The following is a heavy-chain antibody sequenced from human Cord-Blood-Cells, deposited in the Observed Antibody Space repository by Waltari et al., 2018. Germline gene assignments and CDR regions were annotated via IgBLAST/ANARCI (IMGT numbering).Heavy chain of an antibody. V-gene: IGHV1-69*01. CDR1: GGTFSSYA. Sequence: QVQLVQSGAEGKKPGSSVKVSCKASGGTFSSYANSRVRQAPGQGLEWMEGIIPMCGTANDAQKFQGRVTITADESTSTAYMELSSLRSEDTAVYYCARERTATAYFDYWGPGTLVTVSS. D-gene: IGHD5-12*01. CDR2: IIPMCGTA. CDR3: ARERTATAYFDY. J-gene: IGHJ4*02.